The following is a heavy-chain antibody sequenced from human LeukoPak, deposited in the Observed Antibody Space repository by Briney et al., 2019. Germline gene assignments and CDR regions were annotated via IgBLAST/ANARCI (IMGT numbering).Heavy chain of an antibody. CDR2: IIPIFGTA. CDR1: GGTFSSYA. J-gene: IGHJ4*02. CDR3: ARDFGYSSSWYD. D-gene: IGHD6-13*01. V-gene: IGHV1-69*13. Sequence: VKVSCKASGGTFSSYAISWVRQAPGQGLEWMGGIIPIFGTANYAQKFQGRVTITADESTSTAYMELSSLRSEGTAVYYCARDFGYSSSWYDWGQGTLVTVSS.